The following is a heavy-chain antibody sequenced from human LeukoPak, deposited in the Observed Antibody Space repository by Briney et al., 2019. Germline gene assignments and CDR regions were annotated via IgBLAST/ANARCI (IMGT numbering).Heavy chain of an antibody. CDR1: GGSISNYY. V-gene: IGHV4-59*01. D-gene: IGHD1-26*01. CDR2: IYYSGST. CDR3: ARAPRGRIVGAASPFDY. J-gene: IGHJ4*02. Sequence: KASETLSLTCTVSGGSISNYYWSWVRQPPGKGLEWIGYIYYSGSTNYNPSLKSRVTISVDTSKNQFSLKLRSVTAADTAVYYCARAPRGRIVGAASPFDYWGQGTLVTVSS.